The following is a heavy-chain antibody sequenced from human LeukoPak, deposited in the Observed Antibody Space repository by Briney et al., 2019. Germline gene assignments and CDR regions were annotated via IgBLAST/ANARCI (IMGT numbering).Heavy chain of an antibody. J-gene: IGHJ6*02. V-gene: IGHV4-34*01. CDR2: INHSGST. Sequence: SETLSLTCAVYGGSFSGYYWSWIRQPPGKGLEWIGEINHSGSTNYNPSLKSRVTKSVDTSKNQFSLKLSSVTAADTAVYYCARYYGGNSHYYYYGMDVWGQGTTVTVSS. CDR1: GGSFSGYY. CDR3: ARYYGGNSHYYYYGMDV. D-gene: IGHD4-23*01.